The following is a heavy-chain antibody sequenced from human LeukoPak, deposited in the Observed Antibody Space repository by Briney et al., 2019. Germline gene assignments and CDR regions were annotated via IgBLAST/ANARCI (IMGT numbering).Heavy chain of an antibody. Sequence: GGSLRLSCAASGFTFSSYAMSWVRQAPGKGLGWVSAISGSGGSTYYADSVKGRFTISRDNSKNTLYLQMNSLRAEDTAVYYCAKAHYDSSGYYYAFDYWGQGTLVTVSS. CDR1: GFTFSSYA. CDR2: ISGSGGST. J-gene: IGHJ4*02. CDR3: AKAHYDSSGYYYAFDY. V-gene: IGHV3-23*01. D-gene: IGHD3-22*01.